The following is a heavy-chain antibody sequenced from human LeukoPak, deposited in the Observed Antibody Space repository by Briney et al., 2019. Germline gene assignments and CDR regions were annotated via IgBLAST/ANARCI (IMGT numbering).Heavy chain of an antibody. Sequence: ASVKVSCKASGYTLTGYDMHWVRQAPGQGLEWMGWINPNSGGTNYAQKFQGRVTMTRDTSISTAYMELSRLRSDDTAVYNCARTDRLYSSRWYYAFDIWGQGTTVTVSS. CDR2: INPNSGGT. CDR3: ARTDRLYSSRWYYAFDI. CDR1: GYTLTGYD. V-gene: IGHV1-2*02. J-gene: IGHJ3*02. D-gene: IGHD6-13*01.